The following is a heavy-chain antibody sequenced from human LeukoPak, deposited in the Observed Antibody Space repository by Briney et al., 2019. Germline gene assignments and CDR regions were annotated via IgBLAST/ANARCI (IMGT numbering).Heavy chain of an antibody. CDR1: GGSISSYY. CDR2: IYTSGST. D-gene: IGHD6-13*01. V-gene: IGHV4-4*07. J-gene: IGHJ5*02. Sequence: SETLSLTCTVSGGSISSYYWSWIRQPAGKGLEWIGRIYTSGSTYYNPSLKSRVTMSVDTSKNQFSLKLSSVTAADTAVYYCARVHSSSWYFGWFDPWGQGTLVTVSS. CDR3: ARVHSSSWYFGWFDP.